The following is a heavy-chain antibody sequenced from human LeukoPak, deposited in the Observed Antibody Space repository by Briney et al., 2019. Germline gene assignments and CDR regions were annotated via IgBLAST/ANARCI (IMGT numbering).Heavy chain of an antibody. D-gene: IGHD6-19*01. CDR1: GGSISSSSYH. CDR2: IYYSGST. CDR3: ARLGFSSGWNFDY. V-gene: IGHV4-39*01. J-gene: IGHJ4*02. Sequence: SETLSLTCTVSGGSISSSSYHWGWIRQPPGKGLEWIGSIYYSGSTYYKPSLKSRVTISVDTSKNQFPLKLSSVTAADTAVYYCARLGFSSGWNFDYWGQGTLVTVSS.